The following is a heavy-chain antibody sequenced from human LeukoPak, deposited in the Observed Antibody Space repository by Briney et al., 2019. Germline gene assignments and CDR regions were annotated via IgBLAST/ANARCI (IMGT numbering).Heavy chain of an antibody. CDR3: AKEGALLWFGELLYNWFDP. Sequence: GGSLRLSCAASGFTFSSYAMSWGRQAPGEGVEWVSAISGSGGSTYYADSVKGRFTISRDNSKNTLYLQMNSLRAEDTAVYYCAKEGALLWFGELLYNWFDPWGQGTLVTVSS. J-gene: IGHJ5*02. CDR2: ISGSGGST. D-gene: IGHD3-10*01. CDR1: GFTFSSYA. V-gene: IGHV3-23*01.